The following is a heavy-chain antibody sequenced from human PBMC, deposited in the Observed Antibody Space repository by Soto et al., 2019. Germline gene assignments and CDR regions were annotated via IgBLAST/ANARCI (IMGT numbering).Heavy chain of an antibody. CDR1: GGTFRTNA. CDR3: ARDKDRQQLGGNYYYIMDV. J-gene: IGHJ6*02. CDR2: IIPIFPAP. Sequence: QVQLVQSGAEVKKPGSSVKISCKASGGTFRTNAFSWVRQAPGQGLEWMGGIIPIFPAPDYAQKFQGRVTITADESTTTTYMELSSLRSEDTATYYCARDKDRQQLGGNYYYIMDVWGQGTTVTVSS. D-gene: IGHD3-3*02. V-gene: IGHV1-69*12.